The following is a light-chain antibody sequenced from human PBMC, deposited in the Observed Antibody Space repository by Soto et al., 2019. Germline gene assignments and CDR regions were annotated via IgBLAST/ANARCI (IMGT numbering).Light chain of an antibody. CDR2: DAS. CDR3: QQYDNLPIT. Sequence: DIQMTQSPSSLSASVGDRVTITCQASQDISNYLNWYQQKPGKAPKLLIYDASNLETVFPSRFSGSGSGTDFTFTIISLQPEDIATYYCQQYDNLPITFGGGTKVDIK. CDR1: QDISNY. V-gene: IGKV1-33*01. J-gene: IGKJ4*01.